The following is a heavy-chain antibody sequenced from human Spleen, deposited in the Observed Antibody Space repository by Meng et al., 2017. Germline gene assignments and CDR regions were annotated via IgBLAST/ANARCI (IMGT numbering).Heavy chain of an antibody. D-gene: IGHD3-16*01. CDR2: ISAYSGNT. J-gene: IGHJ4*02. CDR1: GYTFTTYG. V-gene: IGHV1-18*01. Sequence: QVQLVQSGSEVKKPGASVKVSCKASGYTFTTYGLSWVRQAPGQGLEWMGWISAYSGNTHYAQNLQGRLTLTTDTSTTTAAMELRSLRSDDTAVYYCARTGDLETPIIFDFWGQGTLVTVSS. CDR3: ARTGDLETPIIFDF.